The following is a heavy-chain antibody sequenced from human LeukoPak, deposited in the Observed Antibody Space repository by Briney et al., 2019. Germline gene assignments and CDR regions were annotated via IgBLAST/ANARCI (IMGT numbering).Heavy chain of an antibody. D-gene: IGHD6-19*01. V-gene: IGHV4-38-2*01. CDR2: IYHSGST. CDR1: GDSLSRGYY. CDR3: ARNSSGWFFDY. J-gene: IGHJ4*02. Sequence: SDTLSLTRDVSGDSLSRGYYLGWIRQPPGEGVEWIGSIYHSGSTTYNPSLKSRVTISADTSKNQFSLKVRSVTAADTAVYYCARNSSGWFFDYWGQGTLVTVSS.